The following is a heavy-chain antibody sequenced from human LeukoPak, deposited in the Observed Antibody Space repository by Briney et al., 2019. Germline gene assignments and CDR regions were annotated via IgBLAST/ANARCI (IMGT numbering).Heavy chain of an antibody. D-gene: IGHD6-13*01. V-gene: IGHV3-23*01. Sequence: GVSLRLSCTASGFTFSTYAMSWVRQAPGQGLEWVSGISDSGGNTYYADSVKGRFTIPRDNSKNTLYLQMNSLRAEDTAVYYCAKEPLYSSRAVDYWGQGTLVTVSS. CDR3: AKEPLYSSRAVDY. CDR1: GFTFSTYA. CDR2: ISDSGGNT. J-gene: IGHJ4*02.